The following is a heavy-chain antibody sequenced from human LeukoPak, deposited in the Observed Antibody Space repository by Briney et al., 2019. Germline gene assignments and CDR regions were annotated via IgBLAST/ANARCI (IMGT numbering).Heavy chain of an antibody. CDR1: GGSISSYY. D-gene: IGHD3-3*01. J-gene: IGHJ3*02. Sequence: SETLSLTCTVSGGSISSYYWGWIRQPPGKGLEWIGSIYYSGSTYYNPSLKSRVTISVDTSKNQFSLKLSSVTAADTAVYYCARPLRSGYYPSDAFDIWGQGTMVTVSS. CDR3: ARPLRSGYYPSDAFDI. CDR2: IYYSGST. V-gene: IGHV4-39*01.